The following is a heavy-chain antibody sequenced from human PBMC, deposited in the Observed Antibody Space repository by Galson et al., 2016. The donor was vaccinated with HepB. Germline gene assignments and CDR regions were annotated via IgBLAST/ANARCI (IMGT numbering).Heavy chain of an antibody. CDR3: TRGYSNFFYFHGMDV. J-gene: IGHJ6*04. D-gene: IGHD4-11*01. Sequence: SLRLSCAASGFTFGDYTMSWFRQAPGKGLKWVGFIRTKAYRGTTEHAASVKARFTISRDDSESIAYLQMNSLKTEDTAVYYCTRGYSNFFYFHGMDVWGKGTTVTVSS. CDR2: IRTKAYRGTT. CDR1: GFTFGDYT. V-gene: IGHV3-49*03.